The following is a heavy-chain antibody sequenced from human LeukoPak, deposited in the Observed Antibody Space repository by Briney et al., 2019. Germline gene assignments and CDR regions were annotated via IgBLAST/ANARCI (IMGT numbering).Heavy chain of an antibody. J-gene: IGHJ6*03. CDR1: GYTFTSYD. Sequence: GSVKVSCKASGYTFTSYDINWVRQATGQGLEWMGWMNPNNGNKAYAQKFQGRVTITRNTSISTAYMELSSLRSEDTALYYCARVGHYYGSGSSYTYYYYYMDVWGKGTAVTVSS. V-gene: IGHV1-8*03. D-gene: IGHD3-10*01. CDR2: MNPNNGNK. CDR3: ARVGHYYGSGSSYTYYYYYMDV.